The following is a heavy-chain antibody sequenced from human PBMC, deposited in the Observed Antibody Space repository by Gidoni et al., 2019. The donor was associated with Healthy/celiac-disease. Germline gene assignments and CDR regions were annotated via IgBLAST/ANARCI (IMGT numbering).Heavy chain of an antibody. V-gene: IGHV4-34*01. CDR2: INHSGST. D-gene: IGHD2-15*01. CDR3: ARGRHGRSGGSCSDY. CDR1: GGSFSGYY. Sequence: QVQLQQWGAGLLKPSETLSLTCAVYGGSFSGYYWSWIRQPPGKGLEWIGEINHSGSTNYNPSLKSRVTISVDTSKNQFSLKLSSVTAADTAVYYCARGRHGRSGGSCSDYWGQGTLVTVSS. J-gene: IGHJ4*02.